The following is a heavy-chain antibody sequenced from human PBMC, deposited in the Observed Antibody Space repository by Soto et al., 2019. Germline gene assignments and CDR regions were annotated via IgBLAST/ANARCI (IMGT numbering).Heavy chain of an antibody. D-gene: IGHD5-18*01. CDR2: ISWNSGNI. Sequence: SGFTFSSYGMSWVRQAPGKGLEWVSAISWNSGNIGYADSVKGRFTTSRDNAENSLYLQMNSLRPEDTALYYCVRSKGGYSYGTPFDYWGQGTLVTVSS. CDR3: VRSKGGYSYGTPFDY. CDR1: GFTFSSYG. V-gene: IGHV3-9*01. J-gene: IGHJ4*02.